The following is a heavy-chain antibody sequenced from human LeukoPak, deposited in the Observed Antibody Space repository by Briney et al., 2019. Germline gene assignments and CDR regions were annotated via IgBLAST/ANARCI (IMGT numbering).Heavy chain of an antibody. CDR3: ARDRYGSGSETRVDY. CDR2: ISAYNGNT. Sequence: ASVKVSCKASGYTFTSYGISWVRQAPGQGLEWMGWISAYNGNTNYAQKLQGRVTMTTDTSTSTAYMELRSLRSDDTAVYYCARDRYGSGSETRVDYWGQGTLVTVSS. V-gene: IGHV1-18*01. J-gene: IGHJ4*02. CDR1: GYTFTSYG. D-gene: IGHD6-19*01.